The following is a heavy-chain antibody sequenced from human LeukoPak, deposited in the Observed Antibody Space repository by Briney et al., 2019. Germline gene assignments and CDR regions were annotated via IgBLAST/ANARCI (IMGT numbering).Heavy chain of an antibody. CDR1: GFTFSSYA. J-gene: IGHJ4*02. CDR3: AKGHCSSTSCYKALFDY. Sequence: GGSLRLSCAASGFTFSSYAMSWVRQAPGKGLEWVSAISGSGGSTYYADSVKGRFTISRDNSKNTLYLQMNSLRAEDTAVYYCAKGHCSSTSCYKALFDYWGQGTLVTVSS. V-gene: IGHV3-23*01. D-gene: IGHD2-2*02. CDR2: ISGSGGST.